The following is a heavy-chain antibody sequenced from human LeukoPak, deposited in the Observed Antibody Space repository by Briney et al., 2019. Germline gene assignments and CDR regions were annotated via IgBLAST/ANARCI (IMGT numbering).Heavy chain of an antibody. Sequence: GGSLRLSCAASGFTFSSYSMNWVRQAPGKGLEWVSSISSSSSYIYYADSVKGRFTISRDNAKNSLYLQMNSLRPEDTAVYYCAKVAGSGWFDPYFEYWGQGTLVTVFS. CDR2: ISSSSSYI. J-gene: IGHJ4*02. D-gene: IGHD6-19*01. CDR1: GFTFSSYS. CDR3: AKVAGSGWFDPYFEY. V-gene: IGHV3-21*01.